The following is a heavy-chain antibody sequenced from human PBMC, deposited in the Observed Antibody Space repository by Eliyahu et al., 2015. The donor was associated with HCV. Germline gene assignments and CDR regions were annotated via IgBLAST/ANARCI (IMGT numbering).Heavy chain of an antibody. CDR3: AKGLLLQLAVPFDY. Sequence: QVQLVESGGGVVQPGRSLRXXCAAXGFXXRSYAMHWVRQAPGKGLXWVAVISYDETNKYYADSVMGRFTISRDNSKNTLYLQMNSLRAEDTAVYYCAKGLLLQLAVPFDYWGQGTLVTVSS. CDR2: ISYDETNK. J-gene: IGHJ4*02. V-gene: IGHV3-30*18. D-gene: IGHD5-24*01. CDR1: GFXXRSYA.